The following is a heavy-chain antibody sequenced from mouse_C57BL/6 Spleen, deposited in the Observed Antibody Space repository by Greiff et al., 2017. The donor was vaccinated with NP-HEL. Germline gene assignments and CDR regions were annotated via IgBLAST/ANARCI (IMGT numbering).Heavy chain of an antibody. J-gene: IGHJ2*01. CDR2: ISSGGSYT. D-gene: IGHD3-2*02. CDR3: ARHHSSGFDY. V-gene: IGHV5-6*01. Sequence: VMLVESGGDLVKPGGSLKLSCAASGFTFSSYGMSWVRQTPDKRLEWVATISSGGSYTYYPDSVKGRFTISRDNAKNTLYLQMSSLKSEDTAMYYCARHHSSGFDYWGQGTTLTVSS. CDR1: GFTFSSYG.